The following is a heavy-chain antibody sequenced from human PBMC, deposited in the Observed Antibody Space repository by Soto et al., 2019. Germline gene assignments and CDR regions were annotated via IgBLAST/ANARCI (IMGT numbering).Heavy chain of an antibody. J-gene: IGHJ6*02. CDR2: IIPIFGTA. CDR3: ARGLVGATMGYYYYGMDV. V-gene: IGHV1-69*01. D-gene: IGHD1-26*01. Sequence: QVQLVQSGAEVKKPGSSVKVSCKASGGTFSSYAISWVRQAPGQGLEWMGGIIPIFGTANYAQKFQGRVTITADESTSTAYMELSSLRSEDTAVYYCARGLVGATMGYYYYGMDVWGQGTTVTVSS. CDR1: GGTFSSYA.